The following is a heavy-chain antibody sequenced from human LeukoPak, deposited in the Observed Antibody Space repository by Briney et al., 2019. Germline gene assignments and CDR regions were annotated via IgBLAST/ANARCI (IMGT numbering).Heavy chain of an antibody. CDR3: ARDFGQWLVGVGYYYYYYMDV. Sequence: ASVKVSCKASGYTFTSYAMDWVRQAPGQGLEWMGWINTNTGNPTYAQGFTGRFVFSLDTSVSTAYLQISSLKAEDTAVYYCARDFGQWLVGVGYYYYYYMDVWGKGTTVTVAS. V-gene: IGHV7-4-1*02. J-gene: IGHJ6*03. D-gene: IGHD6-19*01. CDR2: INTNTGNP. CDR1: GYTFTSYA.